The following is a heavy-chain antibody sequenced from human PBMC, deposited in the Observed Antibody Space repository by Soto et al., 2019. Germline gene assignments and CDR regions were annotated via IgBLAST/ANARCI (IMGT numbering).Heavy chain of an antibody. CDR1: GFTFSDYA. CDR2: IWFDGATK. Sequence: QVQLVESGGGVVQPGRSLRLSCAASGFTFSDYAMHWVRQAPGKGLEWVASIWFDGATKYYADSVKGRFTISRDNSKNTVYLQMNSLRAEDSALYHCRRGGSSTNWRFDYWGQGTLVAVSS. V-gene: IGHV3-33*01. CDR3: RRGGSSTNWRFDY. J-gene: IGHJ4*02. D-gene: IGHD6-13*01.